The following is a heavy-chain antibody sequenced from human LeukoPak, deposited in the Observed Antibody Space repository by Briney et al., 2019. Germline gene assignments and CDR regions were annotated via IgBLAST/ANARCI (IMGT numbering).Heavy chain of an antibody. Sequence: GGSLRLSCAASGFTLGDYGMSWFRQAPGKGLDWVGFIRSKAYGGTTEYAASAKGGFTISRDDSKSIAYLQMNSLKTEDTAVYYCARDYDFLTGSSDSWGQGTLVTVSS. CDR3: ARDYDFLTGSSDS. CDR1: GFTLGDYG. V-gene: IGHV3-49*03. J-gene: IGHJ4*02. CDR2: IRSKAYGGTT. D-gene: IGHD3-9*01.